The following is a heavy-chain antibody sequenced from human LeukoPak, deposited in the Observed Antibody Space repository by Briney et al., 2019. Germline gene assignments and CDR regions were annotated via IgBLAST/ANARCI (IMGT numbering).Heavy chain of an antibody. J-gene: IGHJ3*02. CDR2: ISAYNGHT. D-gene: IGHD3-3*01. Sequence: GASVKVSCKASGYTFTSYGISWVRQAPGQGLEWMGWISAYNGHTQSAQKLQGRVTMTTDTSTSTAYMELRSLRSDDTAVYYCARDEWRGVVGAFDIWGQGTMVTVSS. V-gene: IGHV1-18*01. CDR3: ARDEWRGVVGAFDI. CDR1: GYTFTSYG.